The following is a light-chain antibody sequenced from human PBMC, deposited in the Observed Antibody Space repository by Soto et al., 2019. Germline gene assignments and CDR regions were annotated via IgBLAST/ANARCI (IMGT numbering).Light chain of an antibody. Sequence: QLVLTQPPSVSGAPGQRVTISCTGSSSNIGAGYDVHWYQQLPGTAPKLLIYANSNRPSGVPDRFSGFKFGTSASLAITGLQAEDEDDYYCPANDRSLSVVFGGGTKLTVL. V-gene: IGLV1-40*01. J-gene: IGLJ2*01. CDR3: PANDRSLSVV. CDR2: ANS. CDR1: SSNIGAGYD.